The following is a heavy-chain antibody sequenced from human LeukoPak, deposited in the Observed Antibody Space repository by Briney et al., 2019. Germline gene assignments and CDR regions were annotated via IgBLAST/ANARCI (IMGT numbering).Heavy chain of an antibody. J-gene: IGHJ2*01. CDR1: GFTFSSYE. D-gene: IGHD4-17*01. Sequence: GGSLRLSCAASGFTFSSYEMNWVRQAPGKGLEWVSYISSSGSTIYYADSVKGRFTISRDNAKNSLYLQMNSLRAEDTAVYYCARPRTVTTFDWYFDLWGRGTLVTVSS. V-gene: IGHV3-48*03. CDR3: ARPRTVTTFDWYFDL. CDR2: ISSSGSTI.